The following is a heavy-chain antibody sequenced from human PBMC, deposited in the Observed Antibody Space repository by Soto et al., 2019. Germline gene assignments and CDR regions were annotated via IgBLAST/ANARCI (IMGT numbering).Heavy chain of an antibody. J-gene: IGHJ5*02. CDR1: GYTFTGYY. Sequence: ASVKVSCKASGYTFTGYYMHWVRQAPGQGLEWMGWINPNSGGTNYAQKFQGWATVTRDTSISTAYMELSRLRSDDTAVYYCARGTPYTTYYYDSSGYYQRSNWFDPWGQGTLVTVSS. D-gene: IGHD3-22*01. CDR3: ARGTPYTTYYYDSSGYYQRSNWFDP. V-gene: IGHV1-2*04. CDR2: INPNSGGT.